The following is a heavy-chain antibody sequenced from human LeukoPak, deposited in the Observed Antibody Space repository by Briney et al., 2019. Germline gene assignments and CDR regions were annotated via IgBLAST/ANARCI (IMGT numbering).Heavy chain of an antibody. CDR1: GGSINTDGYY. CDR2: IYYSGRT. J-gene: IGHJ4*02. D-gene: IGHD1-26*01. V-gene: IGHV4-39*07. CDR3: ARSKGPTIGVLYF. Sequence: SETLSLTCNVSGGSINTDGYYWGWIRQPPGKGLEWIGSIYYSGRTYYNPSLKSRVTISVDMSKNQFSLNLNSVTAADTALYYCARSKGPTIGVLYFWGQGTLVTVSS.